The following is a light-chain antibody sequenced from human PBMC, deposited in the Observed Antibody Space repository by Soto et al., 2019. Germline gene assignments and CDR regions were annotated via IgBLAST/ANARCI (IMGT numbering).Light chain of an antibody. CDR2: RYN. Sequence: QSVLTQPPSASGTPGQRVTISCSGSSSNIGSNYVYWYQQLLGTAPKLLIYRYNQRPSGVPDRFSGSKSGTSASLAISGLRSEDEADYYCAAWDDSLSGLFGGGTKLTVL. J-gene: IGLJ2*01. V-gene: IGLV1-47*01. CDR1: SSNIGSNY. CDR3: AAWDDSLSGL.